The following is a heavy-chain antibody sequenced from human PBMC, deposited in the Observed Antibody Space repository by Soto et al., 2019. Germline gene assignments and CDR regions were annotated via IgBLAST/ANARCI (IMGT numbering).Heavy chain of an antibody. CDR1: GYTLTSYG. J-gene: IGHJ4*02. Sequence: QVHLVQSGAEVKRPGASVTVSCKASGYTLTSYGVHWVRQAPGDRLEWMGWINGGNGDTILSQKFQGRVTITRATSSNTASMEPSSLLSEAPDVYDSAVCRYLFQAGETSVKFFDYWGQGTLVNVSS. V-gene: IGHV1-3*01. CDR2: INGGNGDT. CDR3: AVCRYLFQAGETSVKFFDY. D-gene: IGHD2-2*01.